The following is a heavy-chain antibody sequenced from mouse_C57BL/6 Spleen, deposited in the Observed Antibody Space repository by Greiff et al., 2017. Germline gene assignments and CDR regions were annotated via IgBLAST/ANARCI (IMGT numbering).Heavy chain of an antibody. Sequence: EVTLMESGGDLVKPGGSLKLSCAASGFTFRTYGMSWVRQTPDKRLAWVATLSRDGSYTYYPGSVKGRFTISRDNAKNTLYLQMSSLKSEDTAMYYCARHAPFAPWGQGTLVTVSA. CDR1: GFTFRTYG. V-gene: IGHV5-6*01. CDR3: ARHAPFAP. J-gene: IGHJ3*01. CDR2: LSRDGSYT.